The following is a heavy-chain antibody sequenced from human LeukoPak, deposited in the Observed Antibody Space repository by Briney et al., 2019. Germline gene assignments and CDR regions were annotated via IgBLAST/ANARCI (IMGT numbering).Heavy chain of an antibody. J-gene: IGHJ6*03. D-gene: IGHD2-21*01. CDR2: TNPNSGNT. CDR1: GYTFTSYD. V-gene: IGHV1-8*03. CDR3: ASASYSVDYYYYYMYV. Sequence: ASVKVSCKASGYTFTSYDINWVRQATGQGLEWMGWTNPNSGNTGYAQKFQGRVTITRNTSISTAYMELSSLRSEDTAVYYCASASYSVDYYYYYMYVWVKGTTVTVSS.